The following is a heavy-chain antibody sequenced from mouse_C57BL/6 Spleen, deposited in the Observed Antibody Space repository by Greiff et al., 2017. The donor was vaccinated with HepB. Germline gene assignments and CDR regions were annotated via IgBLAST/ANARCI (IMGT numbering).Heavy chain of an antibody. J-gene: IGHJ2*01. D-gene: IGHD2-5*01. CDR1: GYTFTDYN. V-gene: IGHV1-22*01. CDR3: ASNSTLFGD. CDR2: INPINGCT. Sequence: EVQLQQSGPELVKPGASVKMSCKASGYTFTDYNMYWVKQSQGKSLEWIGYINPINGCTSYNLKFKGKATVTVVMSASIAYMELRSLTSEDSAVYYCASNSTLFGDWGQSPTLTVTS.